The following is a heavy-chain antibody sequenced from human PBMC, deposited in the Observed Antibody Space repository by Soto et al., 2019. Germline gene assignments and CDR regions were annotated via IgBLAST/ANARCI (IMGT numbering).Heavy chain of an antibody. V-gene: IGHV4-31*03. CDR1: GGSISSGGYY. CDR3: ARYSGYVDYYYYMDV. J-gene: IGHJ6*03. D-gene: IGHD5-12*01. CDR2: IYYSGST. Sequence: QVQLQESGPGLVKPSQTLSLTCTVSGGSISSGGYYWSWIRQHPGKGLEWIGYIYYSGSTYYNPSLKSRVTISVDTSKDQCSLKLSSVTAADTAVYYCARYSGYVDYYYYMDVWGKGTTVTVSS.